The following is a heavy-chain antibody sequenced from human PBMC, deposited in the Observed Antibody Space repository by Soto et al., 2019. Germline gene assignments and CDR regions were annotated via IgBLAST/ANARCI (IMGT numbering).Heavy chain of an antibody. CDR1: GYTFTGYY. V-gene: IGHV1-2*04. CDR3: ARGVDDSSGYHYYYYGMDV. J-gene: IGHJ6*02. D-gene: IGHD6-19*01. Sequence: GASVKVSCKASGYTFTGYYMHWVRQAPGQGLGWMGWINPNSGGTNYAQKFQGWVTMTRDTSISTAYMELSRLRSDDTAVYYCARGVDDSSGYHYYYYGMDVWGQGTTVTVSS. CDR2: INPNSGGT.